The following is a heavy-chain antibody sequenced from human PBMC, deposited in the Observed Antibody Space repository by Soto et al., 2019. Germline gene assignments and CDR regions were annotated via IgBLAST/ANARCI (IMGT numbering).Heavy chain of an antibody. CDR3: ARADGDYEDYYYYYGMDV. D-gene: IGHD4-17*01. CDR2: IIPILGIA. CDR1: GGTFSSYT. V-gene: IGHV1-69*02. J-gene: IGHJ6*02. Sequence: GASVKVSCKASGGTFSSYTISWVRQAPGQGLEWMGRIIPILGIANYARKFQGRVTITADESTSTAYMELSSLRSEDTAVYYCARADGDYEDYYYYYGMDVWGQGTTVTVSS.